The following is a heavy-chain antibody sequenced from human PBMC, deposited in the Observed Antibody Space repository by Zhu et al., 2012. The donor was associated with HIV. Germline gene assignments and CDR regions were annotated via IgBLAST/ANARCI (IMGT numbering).Heavy chain of an antibody. J-gene: IGHJ1*01. CDR2: VYHTGTT. Sequence: QVQLQESGPGVVKPSETLSLTCSVSGYSIRSEYYWAWIRQTPGKGLEWIGSVYHTGTTYYNSSLKSRVTISVDTSKNQLSLKLKFLTAADTALYYCVRESGAATFVGGVGFDPVGAQGTLVHRL. CDR3: VRESGAATFVGGVGFDPV. D-gene: IGHD3-3*01. CDR1: GYSIRSEYY. V-gene: IGHV4-38-2*02.